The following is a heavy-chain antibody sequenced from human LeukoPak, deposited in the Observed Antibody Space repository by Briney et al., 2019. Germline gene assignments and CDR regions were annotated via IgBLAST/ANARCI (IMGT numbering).Heavy chain of an antibody. D-gene: IGHD4-11*01. Sequence: SETLSLTCTVSGGPISIYYWSWIRQPPGKGLEWIGYISYSGSTSYNSSLKSRVTISVDTSKNQFSLKLTSVTAADTAVYYCARHSLHSNYATGGIDYWGQGTLVTVSS. V-gene: IGHV4-59*08. CDR2: ISYSGST. J-gene: IGHJ4*02. CDR1: GGPISIYY. CDR3: ARHSLHSNYATGGIDY.